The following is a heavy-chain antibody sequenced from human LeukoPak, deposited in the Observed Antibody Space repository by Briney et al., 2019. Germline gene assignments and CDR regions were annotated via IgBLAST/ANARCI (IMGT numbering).Heavy chain of an antibody. Sequence: EASVKVSCKASGYTFTSYDINWVRQATGQGLEWMGWMNPNGGNTGYAQKFQGRVTMTRNTSISTAYMELSSLRSEDTAVYYCARADSSSWYLVYYYGMDVWGQGTTVTVSS. CDR3: ARADSSSWYLVYYYGMDV. CDR2: MNPNGGNT. D-gene: IGHD6-13*01. V-gene: IGHV1-8*01. J-gene: IGHJ6*02. CDR1: GYTFTSYD.